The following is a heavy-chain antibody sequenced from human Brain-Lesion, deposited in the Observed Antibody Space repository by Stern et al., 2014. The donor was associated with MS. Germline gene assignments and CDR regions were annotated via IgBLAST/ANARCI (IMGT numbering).Heavy chain of an antibody. D-gene: IGHD5-18*01. CDR2: IYTTGGT. CDR3: ARDKEDTNMAFRYFDN. Sequence: QVQLVESGPGLVKPSQTLSLTCTVSGGSVGSGSYDWSWIRQPAGKGLELIGRIYTTGGTYENPSLKSRVSISIDTSKNQFSLKLTSVTAADTAVYYCARDKEDTNMAFRYFDNWGQGTLVTVSS. V-gene: IGHV4-61*02. CDR1: GGSVGSGSYD. J-gene: IGHJ4*02.